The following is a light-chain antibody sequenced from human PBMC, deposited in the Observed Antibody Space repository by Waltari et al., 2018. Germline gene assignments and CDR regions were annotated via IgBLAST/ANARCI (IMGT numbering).Light chain of an antibody. CDR3: SSYTSSSTKV. J-gene: IGLJ2*01. Sequence: QSALTQPASVSGSPGQSITISCTGTSSDVGGYNYGSWYQQHPGKAPKLMIYEVSNRPSGVSNRFSGSKSGNTASLTISGLQAEDEADYYCSSYTSSSTKVFGGGTKLTVL. CDR2: EVS. CDR1: SSDVGGYNY. V-gene: IGLV2-14*01.